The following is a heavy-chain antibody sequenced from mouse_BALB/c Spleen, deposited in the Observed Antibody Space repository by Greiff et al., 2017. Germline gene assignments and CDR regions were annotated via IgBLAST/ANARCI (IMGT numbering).Heavy chain of an antibody. D-gene: IGHD2-14*01. J-gene: IGHJ3*01. V-gene: IGHV5-12-2*01. CDR2: ISNGGGST. Sequence: EVQVVESGGGLVQPGGSLKLSCAASGFTFSSYTMSWVRQTPEKRLEWVAYISNGGGSTYYPDTVKGRFTISRDNAKNTLYLQMSSLKSEDTAMYYCARQELVRPFAYWGQGTLVTVSA. CDR3: ARQELVRPFAY. CDR1: GFTFSSYT.